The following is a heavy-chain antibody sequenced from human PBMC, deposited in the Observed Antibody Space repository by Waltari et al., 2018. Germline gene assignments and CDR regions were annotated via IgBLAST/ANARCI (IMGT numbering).Heavy chain of an antibody. CDR2: SNHSGST. D-gene: IGHD2-2*02. CDR3: ARQRGRYQLLYAPYYYYGMDV. J-gene: IGHJ6*02. CDR1: GGSFSGSY. V-gene: IGHV4-34*01. Sequence: QVQLQQWGAGLLKPSQTLSLTCAVYGGSFSGSYWTWIRQPPGKGLEWIGESNHSGSTNYNPSLKSRVTISVDTSKNQFSLKLSSVTAADTAVYYCARQRGRYQLLYAPYYYYGMDVWGQGTTVTVSS.